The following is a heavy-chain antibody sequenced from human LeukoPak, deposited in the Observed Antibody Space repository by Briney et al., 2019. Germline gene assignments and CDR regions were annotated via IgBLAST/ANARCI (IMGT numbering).Heavy chain of an antibody. CDR2: ISSSSSYI. Sequence: GGSLRLSCAASRFTFSSYSMNWVRQAPGKGLEWVSSISSSSSYIYYADSVKGRFAISRDNAKNSLYLQMNSLRAEDTAVYYCAREGYYGSGSAYYCGMDVWGQGTTVTVSS. CDR1: RFTFSSYS. V-gene: IGHV3-21*01. D-gene: IGHD3-10*01. J-gene: IGHJ6*02. CDR3: AREGYYGSGSAYYCGMDV.